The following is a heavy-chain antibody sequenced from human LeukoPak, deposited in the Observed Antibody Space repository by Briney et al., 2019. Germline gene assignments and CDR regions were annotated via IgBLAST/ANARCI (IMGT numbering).Heavy chain of an antibody. J-gene: IGHJ4*02. CDR2: INSDESNT. CDR3: ARGLVPGFLDY. CDR1: GFTFSRSW. D-gene: IGHD4-11*01. V-gene: IGHV3-74*03. Sequence: GGSLRLSCAASGFTFSRSWMYWVRHAPGKGLVWVSRINSDESNTTYADSGKGRFTISRHNAKNTLYLQMNSLRAEDTAVYYCARGLVPGFLDYWGQGTPVTVSS.